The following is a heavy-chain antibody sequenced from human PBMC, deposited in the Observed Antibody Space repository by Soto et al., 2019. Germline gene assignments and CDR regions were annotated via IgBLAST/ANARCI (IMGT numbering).Heavy chain of an antibody. CDR1: GFTFDDYA. D-gene: IGHD3-16*01. J-gene: IGHJ3*02. CDR2: ISWNSGSI. Sequence: EVQLVESGGGLVQPGRSLRLSCAASGFTFDDYAMHWVRQAPGKGLEWVSGISWNSGSIGYADSVKGRFTISRDNAKNSLYLQMNSLRAEDTALYYCAKDRLHLGEFSHAFYIWGQGTMVTVSS. CDR3: AKDRLHLGEFSHAFYI. V-gene: IGHV3-9*01.